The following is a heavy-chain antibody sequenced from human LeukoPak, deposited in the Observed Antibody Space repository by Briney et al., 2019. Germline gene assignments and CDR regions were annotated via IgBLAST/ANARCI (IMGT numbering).Heavy chain of an antibody. Sequence: ASVKVSCKASGYTLTDYYMHWVRQAPGQGLEWMGRINPNSGGTNYAQKFQGGVTMTRDTSISTAYMELSRLRSDDTAVYYCARVAAAGPGRSGFDPWGQGTLVTVSS. CDR1: GYTLTDYY. J-gene: IGHJ5*02. D-gene: IGHD6-13*01. CDR2: INPNSGGT. V-gene: IGHV1-2*06. CDR3: ARVAAAGPGRSGFDP.